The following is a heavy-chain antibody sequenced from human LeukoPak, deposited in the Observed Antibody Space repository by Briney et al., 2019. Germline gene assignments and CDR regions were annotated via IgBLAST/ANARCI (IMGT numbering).Heavy chain of an antibody. CDR2: INWNGGYT. CDR3: ARGPIISSSNWYYVY. J-gene: IGHJ4*02. V-gene: IGHV3-20*01. CDR1: GFNFGEYA. D-gene: IGHD6-19*01. Sequence: GGSLRLSCGASGFNFGEYAMSWLRQVPGKGLEGVSGINWNGGYTYYAESVQGRFTISRDTAKNSLYLQMNSLRAEDTALYHCARGPIISSSNWYYVYWGQGTLVTVSS.